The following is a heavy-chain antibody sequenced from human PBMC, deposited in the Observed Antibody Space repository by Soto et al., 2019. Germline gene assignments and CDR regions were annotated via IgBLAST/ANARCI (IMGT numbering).Heavy chain of an antibody. V-gene: IGHV4-34*01. CDR3: AIEVPSRYFDL. Sequence: QVRLQQWGAGLLKPSETLSLTCAVYGASFSDSYWNWIRQPPGKGLEWIGEINHSGSTIYNTSLESRVTISLDTSRKQFTLKMRSATAADTDVYYCAIEVPSRYFDLWGRGTPVTVSS. CDR2: INHSGST. D-gene: IGHD1-1*01. J-gene: IGHJ2*01. CDR1: GASFSDSY.